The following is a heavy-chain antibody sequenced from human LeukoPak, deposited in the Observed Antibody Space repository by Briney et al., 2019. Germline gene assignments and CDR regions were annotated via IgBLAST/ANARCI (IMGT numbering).Heavy chain of an antibody. J-gene: IGHJ4*02. CDR3: AKDLWVTMVRGVYDY. D-gene: IGHD3-10*01. Sequence: PGGSLRLSCAASGFTFSSYGMHWVRQAPGKGLEWVAVIWYDGSNRYYADSVKGRLTISRDNSKNTLYLQMNSLRAEDTAVYYCAKDLWVTMVRGVYDYWGQGTLVTVSS. CDR1: GFTFSSYG. V-gene: IGHV3-33*06. CDR2: IWYDGSNR.